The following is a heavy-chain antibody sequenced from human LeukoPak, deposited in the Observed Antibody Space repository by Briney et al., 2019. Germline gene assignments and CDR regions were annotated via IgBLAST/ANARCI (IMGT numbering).Heavy chain of an antibody. CDR3: ARGGSLYYYDSTYYFDY. CDR2: IYYSGST. J-gene: IGHJ4*02. D-gene: IGHD3-22*01. V-gene: IGHV4-39*01. Sequence: SETLSLTCTVSGGSISSSSYYWGWIRQPPGKGLEWIGSIYYSGSTYYNPSLKSRVTISVDTSKNQFSLKLSSVTAADTAVYYCARGGSLYYYDSTYYFDYWGQGTLVTVSS. CDR1: GGSISSSSYY.